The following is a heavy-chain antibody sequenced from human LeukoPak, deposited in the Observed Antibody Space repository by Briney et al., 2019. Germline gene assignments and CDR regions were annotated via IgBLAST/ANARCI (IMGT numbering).Heavy chain of an antibody. V-gene: IGHV1-18*01. J-gene: IGHJ4*02. CDR2: ISAYNGNT. CDR1: GYTFTSYD. Sequence: GASVKVSCKASGYTFTSYDISWVRQAPGQGLEWMGWISAYNGNTNYVHSLQGRVTMTTDTSTSTAYMELRSLRSDDTVIYYCAREAAAGVYFEYWGQGTLVTVSS. CDR3: AREAAAGVYFEY. D-gene: IGHD6-13*01.